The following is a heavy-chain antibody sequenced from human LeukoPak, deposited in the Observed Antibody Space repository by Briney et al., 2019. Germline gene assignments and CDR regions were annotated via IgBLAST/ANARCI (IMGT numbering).Heavy chain of an antibody. J-gene: IGHJ6*03. V-gene: IGHV3-21*01. CDR3: ARAIAVAARPYYYYYMDV. D-gene: IGHD6-19*01. CDR2: ISSSSSYI. Sequence: KPGGSLSLSCAASGFTFSSYSMNWVRQAPGKGLEWVSSISSSSSYIYYADSVKGRFTISRDNAKNSLYLQMNSLRAEDTAVYYCARAIAVAARPYYYYYMDVWGKGTTVTVSS. CDR1: GFTFSSYS.